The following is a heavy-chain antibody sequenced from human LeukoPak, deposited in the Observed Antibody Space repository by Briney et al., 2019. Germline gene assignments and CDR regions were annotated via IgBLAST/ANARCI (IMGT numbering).Heavy chain of an antibody. CDR3: ARRYQLRLRRDYNWFDP. D-gene: IGHD2-2*01. CDR2: IYPGDSDT. Sequence: GESLKISCKGSGYSFTSYWIGWVRQMPGKGLEWMGIIYPGDSDTRYSPSFQGQVTISADKSISTAYLQWSSLKASDTAMYYCARRYQLRLRRDYNWFDPWGLGTLVTVSS. J-gene: IGHJ5*02. V-gene: IGHV5-51*01. CDR1: GYSFTSYW.